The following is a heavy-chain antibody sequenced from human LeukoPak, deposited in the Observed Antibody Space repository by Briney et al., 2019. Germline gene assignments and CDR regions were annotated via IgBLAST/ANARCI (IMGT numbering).Heavy chain of an antibody. CDR2: ISAYNGNT. J-gene: IGHJ4*02. V-gene: IGHV1-18*01. CDR3: ARDGSSFGVVVTSYYFDY. D-gene: IGHD2-21*02. CDR1: GYTVTSYG. Sequence: ASVKVSCKASGYTVTSYGISWVRQAPGQGLEWMGWISAYNGNTNYAQKLQGRVTMTTDTSTSTAYMELRSLRSDDTAVYYCARDGSSFGVVVTSYYFDYWGQGTLVTVSS.